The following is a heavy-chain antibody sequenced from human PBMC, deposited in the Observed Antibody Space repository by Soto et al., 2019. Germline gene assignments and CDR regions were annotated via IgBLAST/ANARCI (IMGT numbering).Heavy chain of an antibody. CDR1: GESFGGFY. Sequence: ETLSLTCVVYGESFGGFYWSWVRQSPGKGLEWIGEISQTETTAYSPSLKSRVSISADTSKKQFSLTLTSVTAADTAVYYCVHSPNVAVDHWGHGXLVTVYS. CDR2: ISQTETT. CDR3: VHSPNVAVDH. V-gene: IGHV4-34*01. D-gene: IGHD2-15*01. J-gene: IGHJ4*01.